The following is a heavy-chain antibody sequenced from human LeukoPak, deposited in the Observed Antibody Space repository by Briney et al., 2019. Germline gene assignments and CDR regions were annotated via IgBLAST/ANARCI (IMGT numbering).Heavy chain of an antibody. Sequence: SETLSLTCAVYGGSISSYYWSWIRQPPGKGLEWIGYIYYSGSTNYNPSLKSRVTISVDTSKNQFSLKLSSVTAADTAVYYCARVDYDYVWGYYFDYWGQGTLVTVSS. CDR1: GGSISSYY. V-gene: IGHV4-59*01. D-gene: IGHD3-16*01. CDR3: ARVDYDYVWGYYFDY. CDR2: IYYSGST. J-gene: IGHJ4*02.